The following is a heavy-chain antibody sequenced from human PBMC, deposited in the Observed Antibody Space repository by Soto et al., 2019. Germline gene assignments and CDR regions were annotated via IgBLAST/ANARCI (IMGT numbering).Heavy chain of an antibody. CDR2: ISYDGSNK. D-gene: IGHD6-19*01. J-gene: IGHJ4*02. CDR3: AKDLGSGWLYYFDY. CDR1: GFTFSSYG. V-gene: IGHV3-30*18. Sequence: GGSLRLSCAASGFTFSSYGMHWVRQAPGKGLEWVAVISYDGSNKYYADSVKGRFTISRDNSKNTLYLQMNSLRAEDTAVYYCAKDLGSGWLYYFDYWGQGTLVTVSS.